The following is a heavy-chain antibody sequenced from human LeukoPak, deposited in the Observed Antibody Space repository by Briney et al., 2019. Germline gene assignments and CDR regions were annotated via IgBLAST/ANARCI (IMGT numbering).Heavy chain of an antibody. Sequence: PGGSLRLSCSASGFTFSSYAMHWVRHAPGKGLEYVSAISSNGGSTYYADSVKGRFTISRDNSKNTLYLQMSSLRAEDTAVYYCVKGDIAAAGTQGFDYWGQGTLVTVSS. CDR2: ISSNGGST. D-gene: IGHD6-13*01. CDR3: VKGDIAAAGTQGFDY. CDR1: GFTFSSYA. J-gene: IGHJ4*02. V-gene: IGHV3-64D*06.